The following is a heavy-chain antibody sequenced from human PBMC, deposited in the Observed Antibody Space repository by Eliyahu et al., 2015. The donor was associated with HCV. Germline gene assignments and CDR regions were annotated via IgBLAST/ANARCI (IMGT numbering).Heavy chain of an antibody. D-gene: IGHD3-10*01. CDR2: IIPIFGTA. J-gene: IGHJ2*01. CDR3: ARDRGYYGSGSYEWYFDL. CDR1: XGTFXSYA. Sequence: QVQLVQSGAXVXXPGSSVKVSCKASXGTFXSYAISWVRQAPGQGLEWMGGIIPIFGTANYAQKFQGRVTITADESTSTAYMELSSLRSEDTAVYYCARDRGYYGSGSYEWYFDLWGRGTLVTVSS. V-gene: IGHV1-69*01.